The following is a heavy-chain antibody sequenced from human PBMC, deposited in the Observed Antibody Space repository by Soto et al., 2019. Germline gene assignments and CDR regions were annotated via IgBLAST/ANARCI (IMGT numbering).Heavy chain of an antibody. D-gene: IGHD2-21*02. J-gene: IGHJ3*02. V-gene: IGHV3-23*01. CDR1: GFTFSSYA. CDR3: AKKGLCSLTTYCNSGDCHYAFDI. CDR2: ISGGGDGT. Sequence: EVQLLESGGGVVQPGGSLRLSCAASGFTFSSYAMTWVRQAPGKGLEWVSIISGGGDGTFYADSVKGRFTISRDNSRNTVYLQMNSLRAEDTAVYYCAKKGLCSLTTYCNSGDCHYAFDIWGQGTMVTVSS.